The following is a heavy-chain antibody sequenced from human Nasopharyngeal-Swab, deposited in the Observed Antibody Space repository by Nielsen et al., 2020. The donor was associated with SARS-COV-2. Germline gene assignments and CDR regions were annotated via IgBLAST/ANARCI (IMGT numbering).Heavy chain of an antibody. Sequence: SVKVSCKASGFSITYRFLHWMRQAPGQAVEWMGWITPFNGNAKYAKKFQGRVSITRDGSRTTASLELSSLRPDDTAMYFCASGQCINGVCNPTDGLDVWGQGTSVTVS. CDR3: ASGQCINGVCNPTDGLDV. D-gene: IGHD2-8*01. J-gene: IGHJ6*02. V-gene: IGHV1-45*02. CDR2: ITPFNGNA. CDR1: GFSITYRF.